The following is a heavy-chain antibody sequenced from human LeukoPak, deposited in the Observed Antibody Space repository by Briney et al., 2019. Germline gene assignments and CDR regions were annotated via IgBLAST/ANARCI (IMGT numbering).Heavy chain of an antibody. V-gene: IGHV1-18*01. D-gene: IGHD2-21*02. CDR2: ISGYNGNT. CDR1: GYTFTSYG. Sequence: ASVKVSCKASGYTFTSYGISRVRQAPGQGLEWMGWISGYNGNTNSAQKLQGRVSMTTDTSTSTAYMELRSLRSDDTAVYYCARARVVVTASLHDAFDIWGQGTMVTVSS. J-gene: IGHJ3*02. CDR3: ARARVVVTASLHDAFDI.